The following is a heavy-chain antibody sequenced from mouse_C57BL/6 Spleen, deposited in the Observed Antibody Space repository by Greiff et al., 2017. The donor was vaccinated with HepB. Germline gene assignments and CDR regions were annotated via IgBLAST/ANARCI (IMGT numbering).Heavy chain of an antibody. D-gene: IGHD3-2*02. Sequence: QVQLKQSGPELVKPGASVKISCKASGYTFTDYYINWVKQRPGQGLEWIGWIFPGSGSTYYNEKFKGKATLTVDKSSSTDYMLLSSLASEDSAVYFGASSADSSGYGYWGQGTTLTVSS. J-gene: IGHJ2*01. CDR1: GYTFTDYY. V-gene: IGHV1-75*01. CDR2: IFPGSGST. CDR3: ASSADSSGYGY.